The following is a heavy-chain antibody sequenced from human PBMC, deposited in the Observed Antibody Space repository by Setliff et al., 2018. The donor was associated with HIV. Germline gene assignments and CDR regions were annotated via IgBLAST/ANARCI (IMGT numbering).Heavy chain of an antibody. CDR1: GGSISSGSYY. CDR3: ARFAYYSDSGGYSHH. J-gene: IGHJ4*02. V-gene: IGHV4-61*09. D-gene: IGHD3-22*01. Sequence: TLSLTCSVSGGSISSGSYYWSWIRQPAGKGLEWIGHIYTSGSTNYNPSLKSRVTMSVDTSKNQFSLKLSSVTAADTAVYYCARFAYYSDSGGYSHHWGQGALVTVSS. CDR2: IYTSGST.